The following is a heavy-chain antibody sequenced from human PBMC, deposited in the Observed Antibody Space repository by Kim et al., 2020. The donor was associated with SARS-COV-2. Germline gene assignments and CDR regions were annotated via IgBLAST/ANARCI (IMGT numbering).Heavy chain of an antibody. D-gene: IGHD2-21*01. CDR3: AREDSMTVDY. CDR2: T. V-gene: IGHV1-18*01. Sequence: TNYAQKLQGRVTMTTDTSTSTAYMELRSLRSDDTAVYYCAREDSMTVDYWGQGTLVTVSS. J-gene: IGHJ4*02.